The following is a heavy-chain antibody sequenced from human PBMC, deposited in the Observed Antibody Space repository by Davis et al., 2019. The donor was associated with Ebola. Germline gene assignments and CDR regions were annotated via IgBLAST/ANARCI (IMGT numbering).Heavy chain of an antibody. D-gene: IGHD4-17*01. V-gene: IGHV1-69*13. J-gene: IGHJ5*02. CDR3: ARTSDDYVGWFDP. CDR1: GGTFSSYA. Sequence: SVKVSCKASGGTFSSYAISWVRQAPGQGLEWMGGIIPIFGTANYAQKFQGRVTITADESTSTAYMELSSLRSEDTAVYYCARTSDDYVGWFDPWGQGTLVTVSS. CDR2: IIPIFGTA.